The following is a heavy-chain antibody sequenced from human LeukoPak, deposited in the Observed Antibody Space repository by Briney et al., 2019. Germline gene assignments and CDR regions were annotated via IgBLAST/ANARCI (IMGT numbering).Heavy chain of an antibody. CDR1: GGSISSGGYY. CDR3: ARRSGTEERGYFDY. CDR2: IYYSGST. J-gene: IGHJ4*02. Sequence: SETLSLTCTVSGGSISSGGYYWSWIRQHPGKGLEWIGYIYYSGSTCYNPSLKSRVTISVDTSKNQFSLKLSSVTAADTAVYYCARRSGTEERGYFDYWGQGTLVTVSS. D-gene: IGHD1-1*01. V-gene: IGHV4-31*03.